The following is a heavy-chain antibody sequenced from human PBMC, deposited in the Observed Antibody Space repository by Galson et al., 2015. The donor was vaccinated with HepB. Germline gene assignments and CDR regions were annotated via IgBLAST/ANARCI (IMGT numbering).Heavy chain of an antibody. V-gene: IGHV3-66*01. CDR2: IYSDDSGGGT. D-gene: IGHD6-13*01. CDR3: ARDPLHGSWDNPRPS. J-gene: IGHJ5*02. Sequence: SLRLSCAASGFTVSNTYMSWVRQAPGKGLEWVSVIYSDDSGGGTYYANSVKGRFTISRDNSKNTLYLQMNSLRAEDTAVYYCARDPLHGSWDNPRPSWGQGTLVTVSS. CDR1: GFTVSNTY.